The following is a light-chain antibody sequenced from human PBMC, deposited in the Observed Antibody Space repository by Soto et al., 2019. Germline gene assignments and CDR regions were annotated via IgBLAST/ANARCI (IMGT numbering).Light chain of an antibody. Sequence: QLVLTQSPSASASLGASVKLTCTLSSGHSSYVIAWHQQQPEKGPRYLMKLNSDGSHSKGDGIPDRFSGSSSGAERSLIISSLQSEDEADYYCQTWDTGIRVFGGGTKVTVL. CDR2: LNSDGSH. J-gene: IGLJ2*01. CDR3: QTWDTGIRV. V-gene: IGLV4-69*01. CDR1: SGHSSYV.